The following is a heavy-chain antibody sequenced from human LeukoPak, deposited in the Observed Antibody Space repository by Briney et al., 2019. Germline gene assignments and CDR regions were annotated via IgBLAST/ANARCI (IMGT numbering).Heavy chain of an antibody. CDR1: GFTFSSYG. Sequence: GGSLRLSCAASGFTFSSYGMHWVRQAPGKGLEWVAVIWYDGSNKYYADSVKGRFTISRDNAKNSLYLQMNSLRAEDTALYYCAKDAPFARLRQLAVWYFDYWGQGTLVTVSS. CDR2: IWYDGSNK. CDR3: AKDAPFARLRQLAVWYFDY. V-gene: IGHV3-33*03. J-gene: IGHJ4*02. D-gene: IGHD6-13*01.